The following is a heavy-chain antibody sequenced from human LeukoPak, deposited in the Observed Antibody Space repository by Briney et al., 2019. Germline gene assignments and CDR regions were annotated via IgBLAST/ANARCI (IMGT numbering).Heavy chain of an antibody. CDR2: ISAYNGNT. V-gene: IGHV1-18*01. CDR1: GYTFTSYG. J-gene: IGHJ6*03. D-gene: IGHD2-2*01. Sequence: ASVKVSCKASGYTFTSYGISWVRQAPGQGLEWMGWISAYNGNTNYAQKLQGRVTMTTDTSTSTAYMELRSLRSDDTAVYYCVSLRYCSSTSCYGYYMDVWGKGTTVTVSS. CDR3: VSLRYCSSTSCYGYYMDV.